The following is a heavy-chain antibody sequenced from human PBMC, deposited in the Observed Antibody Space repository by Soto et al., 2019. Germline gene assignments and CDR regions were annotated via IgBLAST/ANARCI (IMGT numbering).Heavy chain of an antibody. D-gene: IGHD2-2*01. V-gene: IGHV4-34*01. Sequence: SETLSLTCAVHGGSFSGYYWDWIRQPPGKGLEWIGYIYHRGSTYYKPSLKSRVTISVDRSKNQFSLKLSSVTAADTAVYYCARVPDRWGQGTLVTVSS. CDR3: ARVPDR. J-gene: IGHJ5*02. CDR1: GGSFSGYY. CDR2: IYHRGST.